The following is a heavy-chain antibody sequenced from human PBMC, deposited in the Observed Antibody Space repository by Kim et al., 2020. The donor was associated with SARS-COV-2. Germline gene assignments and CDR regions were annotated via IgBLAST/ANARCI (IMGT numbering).Heavy chain of an antibody. V-gene: IGHV4-59*13. J-gene: IGHJ6*02. CDR3: ASNVVTRYYYYGMDV. Sequence: SETLSLTCTVSGGSISSYYWSWIRQPPGKGLEWIGYIYYSGSTNYNPSLKSRVTISVDTSKNQFSLKLSSVTAADTAVYYCASNVVTRYYYYGMDVWGQGTTVTVSS. D-gene: IGHD2-21*02. CDR2: IYYSGST. CDR1: GGSISSYY.